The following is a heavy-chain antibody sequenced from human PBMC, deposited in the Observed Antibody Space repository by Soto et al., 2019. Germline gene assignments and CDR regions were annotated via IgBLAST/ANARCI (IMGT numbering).Heavy chain of an antibody. J-gene: IGHJ6*02. CDR1: GFTFRDYY. Sequence: QVQLVESGGGLVRPGGSLRLSCEASGFTFRDYYMTWIRQAPGKGLEWLSYIDSSTKYTNYADSVKGRFTISRDNAKNSLYLQMNSLRADDTVVYYCAREYYYTMDVWGQGTMVTVSS. CDR3: AREYYYTMDV. V-gene: IGHV3-11*05. CDR2: IDSSTKYT.